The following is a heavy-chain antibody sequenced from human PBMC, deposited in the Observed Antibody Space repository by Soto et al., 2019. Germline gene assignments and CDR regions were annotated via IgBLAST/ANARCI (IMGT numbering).Heavy chain of an antibody. CDR1: GFTFSDYY. CDR3: ARDEVTMVRGVIMDNYGIDV. J-gene: IGHJ6*02. CDR2: ISSSGSTI. Sequence: QVQLVESGGGLVKLGGSLRLSCAASGFTFSDYYMSWIRQAPGKGLEWVSYISSSGSTIYYADSVKGRFTISRDNAKNSLYLQMNSLRAEDTAVYYCARDEVTMVRGVIMDNYGIDVWGQGTTVTVSS. V-gene: IGHV3-11*01. D-gene: IGHD3-10*01.